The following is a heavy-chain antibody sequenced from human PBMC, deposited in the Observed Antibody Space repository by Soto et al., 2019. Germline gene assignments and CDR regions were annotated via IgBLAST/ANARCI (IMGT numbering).Heavy chain of an antibody. J-gene: IGHJ4*02. D-gene: IGHD2-15*01. Sequence: IRPLTCRVSADAPAYGVYSCSWIRQSPEEGLAWLGYIGHLETTYYNPSLKSRITLSIDRTRNQFSLSLSSMTAADKAVYYCARGGSYDSFDFWGKGIQVPFPS. CDR1: ADAPAYGVYS. V-gene: IGHV4-30-2*06. CDR3: ARGGSYDSFDF. CDR2: IGHLETT.